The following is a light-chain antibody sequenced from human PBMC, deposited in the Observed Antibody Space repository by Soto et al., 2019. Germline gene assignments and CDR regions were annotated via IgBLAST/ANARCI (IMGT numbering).Light chain of an antibody. CDR2: EVS. V-gene: IGLV2-14*01. CDR3: SSYTSSSTLV. CDR1: SSDVGGYNY. Sequence: QSALTQPASLCGSPGQSITISCTGTSSDVGGYNYVAWYQHHPGKAPKLMIYEVSNRPSGVSNRFSGSTSGNTASLTISGLKAEDEADYYCSSYTSSSTLVVGGGTKLTVL. J-gene: IGLJ2*01.